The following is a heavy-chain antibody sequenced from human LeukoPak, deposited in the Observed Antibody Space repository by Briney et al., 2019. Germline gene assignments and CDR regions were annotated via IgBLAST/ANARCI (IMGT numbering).Heavy chain of an antibody. CDR2: IPYDGSKK. Sequence: GRSLRLSCAASAFIFTSYGMHWGRQAPGKGLEWVAVIPYDGSKKYYADSVKGRFTISRNNSNNTLYLQMNSLRAEDTAVYYCAKDGYYFGSGSYGYYFDYWGQGTLVTVSS. D-gene: IGHD3-10*01. CDR1: AFIFTSYG. J-gene: IGHJ4*02. CDR3: AKDGYYFGSGSYGYYFDY. V-gene: IGHV3-30*18.